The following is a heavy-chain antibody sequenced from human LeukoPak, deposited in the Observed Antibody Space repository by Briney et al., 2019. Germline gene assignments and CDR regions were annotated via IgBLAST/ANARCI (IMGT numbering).Heavy chain of an antibody. V-gene: IGHV4-39*01. CDR3: ARLRLGDYYDSSGHYHY. D-gene: IGHD3-22*01. Sequence: NPSETLSLTCSVSGVSNSSSSHYWRWIRQPPGKGLEWIGSIYYSGSTYYNPSLKSRVTISVDTSKNQFSLKLSSVTAADTAVYYCARLRLGDYYDSSGHYHYWGQGTLVTVSS. CDR1: GVSNSSSSHY. CDR2: IYYSGST. J-gene: IGHJ4*02.